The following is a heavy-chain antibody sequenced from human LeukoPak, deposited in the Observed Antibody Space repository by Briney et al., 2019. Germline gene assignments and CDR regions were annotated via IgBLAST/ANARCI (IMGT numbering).Heavy chain of an antibody. D-gene: IGHD3-16*02. CDR3: AKGSIYVWGSYRSNWFDP. V-gene: IGHV3-23*01. Sequence: PGGSLRLSSAASGFTFSSYAMSWVREAPGKGLEWVSAISGSSGSTYYAYSVKGRFTISRDNSKNTLYLQMNSPRAEDTAVYYCAKGSIYVWGSYRSNWFDPWGQGTLVTVSS. J-gene: IGHJ5*02. CDR1: GFTFSSYA. CDR2: ISGSSGST.